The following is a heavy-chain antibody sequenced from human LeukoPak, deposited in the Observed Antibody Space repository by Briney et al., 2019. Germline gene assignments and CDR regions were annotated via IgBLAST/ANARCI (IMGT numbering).Heavy chain of an antibody. CDR1: GFTFSSYE. CDR2: ISSSGSTI. Sequence: GGSLRLSCAASGFTFSSYEMNWVRQAPGKGLEWVSYISSSGSTIYYADSVKGRFTISRDNAKNSLYLQMNSLRAEDTAVYYCARAWASGWYGWGQGTPVTVSS. J-gene: IGHJ4*02. CDR3: ARAWASGWYG. D-gene: IGHD6-19*01. V-gene: IGHV3-48*03.